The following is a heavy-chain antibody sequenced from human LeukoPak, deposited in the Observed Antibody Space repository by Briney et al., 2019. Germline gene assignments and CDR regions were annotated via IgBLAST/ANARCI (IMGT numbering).Heavy chain of an antibody. CDR1: GGSISSSSYY. D-gene: IGHD5-18*01. CDR2: IYYSGST. V-gene: IGHV4-39*07. Sequence: SETLSLTCTVSGGSISSSSYYWGWIRQPPGKGLEWIGSIYYSGSTNYNPSLKSRVTISVDTSKNQFSLKLSSVTAADTAVYYCARRGYSYGSGYYYMDVWGKGTTVTVSS. J-gene: IGHJ6*03. CDR3: ARRGYSYGSGYYYMDV.